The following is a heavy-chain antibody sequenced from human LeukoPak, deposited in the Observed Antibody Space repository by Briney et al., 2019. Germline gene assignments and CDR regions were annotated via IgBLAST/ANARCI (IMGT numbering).Heavy chain of an antibody. D-gene: IGHD3-16*02. CDR1: GGSISSYY. CDR2: IYYSGST. V-gene: IGHV4-59*01. Sequence: SETLSLTCTVSGGSISSYYWSWIRQPPGKRLEWIGYIYYSGSTNYNPSLKSRVTISVDTSKNQFSLKLSSVTAADTAVYYCARDRWPRDYWGQGTLVTVSS. CDR3: ARDRWPRDY. J-gene: IGHJ4*02.